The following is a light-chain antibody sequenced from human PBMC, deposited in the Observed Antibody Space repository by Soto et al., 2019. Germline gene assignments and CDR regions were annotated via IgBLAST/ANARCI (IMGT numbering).Light chain of an antibody. J-gene: IGLJ1*01. CDR3: SSYTSSNTLEV. CDR2: EVS. CDR1: SSDVGGYNY. V-gene: IGLV2-14*01. Sequence: QSALTQPASVSGSPGQSITISCTGTSSDVGGYNYVSWFQQHPGKAPKLKIYEVSNRPSGVSNRFSGSKSGNTASLTISGLQAEDEADYYCSSYTSSNTLEVFGFGTKLTVL.